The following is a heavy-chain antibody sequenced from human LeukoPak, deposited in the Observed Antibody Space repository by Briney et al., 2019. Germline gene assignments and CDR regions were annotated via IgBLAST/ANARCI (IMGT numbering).Heavy chain of an antibody. J-gene: IGHJ5*02. CDR2: IYYSGST. Sequence: SETLSLTCTVSGGSISSSSHYWGWIRQPPGKGLEWIGSIYYSGSTYYNPSLKSRVTISVDTSKNQFSLKLSSVTAADTAVYYCARLIYYYGSGSYFPVFDPWGQGTLVTVSS. V-gene: IGHV4-39*01. CDR3: ARLIYYYGSGSYFPVFDP. D-gene: IGHD3-10*01. CDR1: GGSISSSSHY.